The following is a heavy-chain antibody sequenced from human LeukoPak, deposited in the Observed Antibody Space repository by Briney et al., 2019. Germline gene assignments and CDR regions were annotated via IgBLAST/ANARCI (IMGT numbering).Heavy chain of an antibody. Sequence: GGTLRLSCAASGFTFSSYGMSWVRQAPGKGLEWVSAISGSGGSTYYADSVKGRFTISRDNSKNTLYLQMNSLRAEDTAVYYCARSVGSPWYFDLWGRGTLVTVSS. CDR3: ARSVGSPWYFDL. CDR1: GFTFSSYG. J-gene: IGHJ2*01. D-gene: IGHD2-15*01. CDR2: ISGSGGST. V-gene: IGHV3-23*01.